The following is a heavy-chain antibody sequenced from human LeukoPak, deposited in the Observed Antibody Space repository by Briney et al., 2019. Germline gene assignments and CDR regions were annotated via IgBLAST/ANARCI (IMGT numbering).Heavy chain of an antibody. CDR3: ARRSRIAVAGTYYYYSYMDV. V-gene: IGHV1-46*01. CDR1: GYTFTGYY. CDR2: INPSGGST. J-gene: IGHJ6*03. Sequence: GASVKVSCKASGYTFTGYYMHWVRQAPGQGLEWVGIINPSGGSTSYAQKFQGRVAMTRDMSTSTVYMELSSLRSEDTAVYYCARRSRIAVAGTYYYYSYMDVWGRGTTVSVSS. D-gene: IGHD6-19*01.